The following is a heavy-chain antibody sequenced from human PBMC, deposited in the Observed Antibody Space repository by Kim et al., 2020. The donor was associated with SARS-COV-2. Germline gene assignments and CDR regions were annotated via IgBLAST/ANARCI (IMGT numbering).Heavy chain of an antibody. CDR3: AREQLYYDFWSGYPLNYYYYGMDV. D-gene: IGHD3-3*01. CDR1: GYTFTGYY. Sequence: ASVKVSCKASGYTFTGYYMHWVRQAPGQGLEWMGRINPNSGGTNYAQKFQGRVTMTRDTSISTAYMELSRLRSDDTAVYYCAREQLYYDFWSGYPLNYYYYGMDVWGQGTTVTVSS. V-gene: IGHV1-2*06. J-gene: IGHJ6*02. CDR2: INPNSGGT.